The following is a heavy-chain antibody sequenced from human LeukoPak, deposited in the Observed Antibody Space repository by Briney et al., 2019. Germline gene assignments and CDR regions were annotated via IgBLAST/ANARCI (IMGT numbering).Heavy chain of an antibody. V-gene: IGHV1-18*01. D-gene: IGHD1-26*01. J-gene: IGHJ4*02. CDR1: RGTFSSYG. Sequence: ASVKVSCKASRGTFSSYGISWVRQAPGQGLEWMGWISAYNGNTNYAQKLQGRVTMTTDTSTSTAYMELRSLRSDDTAVYYCAREKWELLNGAFFDYWGQGTLVTVSS. CDR2: ISAYNGNT. CDR3: AREKWELLNGAFFDY.